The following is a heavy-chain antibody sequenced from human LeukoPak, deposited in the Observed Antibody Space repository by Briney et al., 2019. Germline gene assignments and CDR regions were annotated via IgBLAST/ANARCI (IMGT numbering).Heavy chain of an antibody. Sequence: GGALRLSCAASGFTFSTYWMTWGRQAPGKGVEGGAHIKEDGREKYYVDSVSGRFTIFRDNTNNSLYLQMNSLRAEVTAVYYCAREMGWIYGDYWGQGTLVTVSS. D-gene: IGHD6-19*01. CDR1: GFTFSTYW. V-gene: IGHV3-7*05. CDR3: AREMGWIYGDY. J-gene: IGHJ4*02. CDR2: IKEDGREK.